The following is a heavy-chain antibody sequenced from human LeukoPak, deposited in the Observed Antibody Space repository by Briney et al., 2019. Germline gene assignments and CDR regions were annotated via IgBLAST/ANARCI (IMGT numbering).Heavy chain of an antibody. CDR1: GYSISSGYY. J-gene: IGHJ2*01. D-gene: IGHD5-24*01. CDR3: ARHRRDGYNYSDWYFDL. CDR2: IYHSGST. V-gene: IGHV4-38-2*01. Sequence: PSETLSLTCAVSGYSISSGYYWGWIRQPPGKGLEWIGSIYHSGSTYYNPSLKSRVTISVDTSKNQFSLKLSSVTAADTAVYYCARHRRDGYNYSDWYFDLWGRGTLVTVSS.